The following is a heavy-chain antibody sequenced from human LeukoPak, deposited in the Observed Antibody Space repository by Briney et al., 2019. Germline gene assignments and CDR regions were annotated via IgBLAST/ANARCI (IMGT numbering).Heavy chain of an antibody. CDR3: AAAGLGVAHWIDS. V-gene: IGHV3-21*01. CDR2: ISSSSSYI. J-gene: IGHJ5*01. Sequence: SGGSLRLSCAASGFTFSSYSMNWVRQAPGKGLEWVSSISSSSSYIYYADSVKGRFAISKDISTNTLYLDMDSLTAEDTAVYYCAAAGLGVAHWIDSWGQGTLVTVSS. D-gene: IGHD2-15*01. CDR1: GFTFSSYS.